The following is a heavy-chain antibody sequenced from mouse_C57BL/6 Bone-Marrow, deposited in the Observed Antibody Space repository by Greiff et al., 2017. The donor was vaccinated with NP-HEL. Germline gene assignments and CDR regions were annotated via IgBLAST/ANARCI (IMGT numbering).Heavy chain of an antibody. V-gene: IGHV1-50*01. D-gene: IGHD4-1*01. CDR3: ARGGILGYY. Sequence: QVQLQQPGAELVKPGASVKLSCKASGYTFTSYWLQWVKQRPGQGLEWIGEIDPSDSYTNYNQKFKGKATLTVDTSSSTAYMQLSSLTSEDSAVYYCARGGILGYYWGQGTTLTVSS. CDR1: GYTFTSYW. CDR2: IDPSDSYT. J-gene: IGHJ2*01.